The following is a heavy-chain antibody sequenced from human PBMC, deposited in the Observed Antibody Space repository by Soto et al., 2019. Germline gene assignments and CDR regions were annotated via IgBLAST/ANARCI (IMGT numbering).Heavy chain of an antibody. CDR3: AREGYSSSSEYYYYYYMDV. CDR1: GFTFSSYS. CDR2: ISSSSSYT. D-gene: IGHD6-6*01. J-gene: IGHJ6*03. Sequence: GGSLRLSCAASGFTFSSYSMNWVRQAPGKGLEWVSSISSSSSYTYYADSVKGRFTISRDNSKNSLYLQMNSLRAEDTAVYYCAREGYSSSSEYYYYYYMDVWGKGTTVTVSS. V-gene: IGHV3-21*01.